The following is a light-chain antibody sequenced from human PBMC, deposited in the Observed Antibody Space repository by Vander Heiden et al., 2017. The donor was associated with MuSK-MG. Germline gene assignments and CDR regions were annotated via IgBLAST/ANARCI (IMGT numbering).Light chain of an antibody. CDR1: QSVSSN. CDR3: QQNNNWPLGT. V-gene: IGKV3-15*01. J-gene: IGKJ1*01. Sequence: EIVMTQSPATLSVSPGERATLPCRASQSVSSNLAWYQQKPGQAPRLLIYGASTRATGIPARFSGSGCGTEFTLTISSRQSEDFAVYYCQQNNNWPLGTFGQGTKVEIK. CDR2: GAS.